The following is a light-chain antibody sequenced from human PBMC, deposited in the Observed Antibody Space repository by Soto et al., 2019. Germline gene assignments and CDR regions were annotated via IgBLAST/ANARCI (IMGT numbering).Light chain of an antibody. CDR1: SSDVGGYNY. J-gene: IGLJ2*01. CDR2: DVS. CDR3: SSYTSSSTLEDVV. V-gene: IGLV2-14*01. Sequence: ALTQPASVSGSPGQSITISCTGTSSDVGGYNYVSWYQQHPGKAPKLMIYDVSNRPSGVSNRFSGSKSGNTASLTISGLQAEDEADYYCSSYTSSSTLEDVVFGGGTKVTVL.